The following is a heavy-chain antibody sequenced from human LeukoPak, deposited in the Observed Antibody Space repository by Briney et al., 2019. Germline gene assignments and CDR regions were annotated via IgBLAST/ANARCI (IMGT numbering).Heavy chain of an antibody. V-gene: IGHV3-7*01. CDR1: GFTFSSSW. CDR3: ARHSSGSYYAY. Sequence: GGSLRLSCAASGFTFSSSWMSWVRQAPGKGLEWVAHIKQDGSDKYYVDSVKGRFTISRDNAKNSLYLPLNSLRVEDTAMYYCARHSSGSYYAYWGQGTLVTVSS. J-gene: IGHJ4*02. D-gene: IGHD3-10*01. CDR2: IKQDGSDK.